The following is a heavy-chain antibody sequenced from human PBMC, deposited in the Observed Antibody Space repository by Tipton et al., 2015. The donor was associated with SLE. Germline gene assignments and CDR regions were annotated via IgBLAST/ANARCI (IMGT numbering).Heavy chain of an antibody. CDR2: IYYSGST. V-gene: IGHV4-59*01. J-gene: IGHJ6*03. D-gene: IGHD6-13*01. CDR3: ARGAAAATYYYYYRDV. Sequence: TLSLTCTVSGGSISSYYWSWIRQPPGKGLEWIGYIYYSGSTNYNPSLKSRVTISVDTSKNQFSLKLSSVTAADTAVYYCARGAAAATYYYYYRDVWGKGTTVTVSS. CDR1: GGSISSYY.